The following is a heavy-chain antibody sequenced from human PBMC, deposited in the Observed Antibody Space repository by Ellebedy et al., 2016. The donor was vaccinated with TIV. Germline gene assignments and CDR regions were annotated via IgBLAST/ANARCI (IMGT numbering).Heavy chain of an antibody. CDR2: ISSDGSST. CDR1: GFSFSSHW. V-gene: IGHV3-74*01. J-gene: IGHJ4*02. CDR3: ARSSGSSGGGFDY. D-gene: IGHD1-26*01. Sequence: GESLKISCAASGFSFSSHWMQWVRQVPGKGLMWVSRISSDGSSTTYADSVKGRFTISRDNAKNTLYVQMHSLRAEDTAVYYCARSSGSSGGGFDYWGQGTLVTVSS.